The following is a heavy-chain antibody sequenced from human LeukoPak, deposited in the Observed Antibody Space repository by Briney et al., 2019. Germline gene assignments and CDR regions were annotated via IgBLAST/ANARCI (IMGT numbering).Heavy chain of an antibody. CDR3: AKDFRGSPYSGTYYFDY. J-gene: IGHJ4*02. CDR1: GFTFSSYA. V-gene: IGHV3-23*01. D-gene: IGHD1-26*01. Sequence: GGSLRLSCAASGFTFSSYAMSWVRQAPGKGLEWVSGISGHGDYTYYTGSVKGRFTISRDNSNNTLYLQMNSLRAEDTALYYCAKDFRGSPYSGTYYFDYWGQGSLVTVSS. CDR2: ISGHGDYT.